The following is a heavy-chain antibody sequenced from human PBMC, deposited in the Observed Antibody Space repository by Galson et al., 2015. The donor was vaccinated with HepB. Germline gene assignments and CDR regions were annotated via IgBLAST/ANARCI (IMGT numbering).Heavy chain of an antibody. J-gene: IGHJ4*02. CDR2: INPSGGST. Sequence: SVKVSCKASGYTFTSYYMHWVRQAPGQGLEWMGIINPSGGSTSYAQKFQGRVTMTRDTSTSTVYMELSSLRSEDTAVYYCARDESGYSSSWRYFDYWGQGTLVTVSS. CDR3: ARDESGYSSSWRYFDY. V-gene: IGHV1-46*03. D-gene: IGHD6-13*01. CDR1: GYTFTSYY.